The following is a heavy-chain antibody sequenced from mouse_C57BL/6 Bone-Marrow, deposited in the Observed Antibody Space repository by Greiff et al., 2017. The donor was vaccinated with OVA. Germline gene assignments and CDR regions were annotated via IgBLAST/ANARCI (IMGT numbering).Heavy chain of an antibody. Sequence: QVQLQQPGAELVMPGASVKLSCKASGYTFTSYWMPWVKPRPGQGLEWIGEIDPSDSYTNYNQKFKGKSTLTVDKSSSTAYMQLSSLTSEDSAVYDCARWGGTGDFDYWGQGTTLTVSS. CDR3: ARWGGTGDFDY. V-gene: IGHV1-69*01. CDR2: IDPSDSYT. CDR1: GYTFTSYW. D-gene: IGHD3-3*01. J-gene: IGHJ2*01.